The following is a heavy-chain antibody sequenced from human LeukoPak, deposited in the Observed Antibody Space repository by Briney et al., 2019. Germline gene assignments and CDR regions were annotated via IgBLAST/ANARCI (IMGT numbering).Heavy chain of an antibody. J-gene: IGHJ4*02. V-gene: IGHV1-69*13. CDR2: IIPIFGTA. Sequence: PVNVSCQASGGTFSSYASSWVRQAPGQGLEWMGGIIPIFGTANYAQKFQGRATITADESTSTAYMELSSLRSEDTAVYYCARGVSFGYDIRWDFDYWGQGTLVTVSS. D-gene: IGHD5-12*01. CDR1: GGTFSSYA. CDR3: ARGVSFGYDIRWDFDY.